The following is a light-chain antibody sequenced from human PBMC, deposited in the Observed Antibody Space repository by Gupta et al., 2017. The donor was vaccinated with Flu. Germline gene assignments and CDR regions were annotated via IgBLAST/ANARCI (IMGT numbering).Light chain of an antibody. CDR2: ERY. Sequence: QAVVTQESSLTVSPGGTVTLTCGSSTGDVTSGHYVYWFQQKPGHAPRTLMYERYKKHSWTPARGSASLLGGNAALNLSGAQPDDEADDYCLVSSSGARGGFGGGTKLTVL. V-gene: IGLV7-46*01. CDR1: TGDVTSGHY. CDR3: LVSSSGARGG. J-gene: IGLJ3*02.